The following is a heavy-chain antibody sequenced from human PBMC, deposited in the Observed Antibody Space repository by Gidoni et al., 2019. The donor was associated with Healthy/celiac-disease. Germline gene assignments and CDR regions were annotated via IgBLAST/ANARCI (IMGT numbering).Heavy chain of an antibody. Sequence: EVQLLESGGGLVQPGGSLRLSCAASGFPFCTYAITWVRKAPGKGLEWVSAISGSGGSTYYADSVKGRFTISRDNSKNTLYLQMNSLRAEDTAVYYCAKDYYGSGSYYNVGYYYGMDVWGQGTTVTVSS. J-gene: IGHJ6*02. V-gene: IGHV3-23*01. D-gene: IGHD3-10*01. CDR2: ISGSGGST. CDR1: GFPFCTYA. CDR3: AKDYYGSGSYYNVGYYYGMDV.